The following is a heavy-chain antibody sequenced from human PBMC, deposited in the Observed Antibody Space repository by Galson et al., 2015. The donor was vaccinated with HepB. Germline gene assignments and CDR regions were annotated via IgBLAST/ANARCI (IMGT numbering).Heavy chain of an antibody. D-gene: IGHD5-18*01. CDR1: GFTFSSYA. CDR2: ISGSGGST. CDR3: AKDLPEAEPVDTAMVRGSYYYYGMDV. J-gene: IGHJ6*02. Sequence: SLRLSCAASGFTFSSYAMSWVRQAPGKGLEWVSAISGSGGSTYYADSVKGRFTISRDNSKNTLYLQMNSLRAEDTAVYYCAKDLPEAEPVDTAMVRGSYYYYGMDVWGQGTTVTVSS. V-gene: IGHV3-23*01.